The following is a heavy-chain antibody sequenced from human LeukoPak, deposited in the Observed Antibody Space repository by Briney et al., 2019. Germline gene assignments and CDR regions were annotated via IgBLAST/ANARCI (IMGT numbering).Heavy chain of an antibody. Sequence: ASVKVSCKAAGYTFTSYGISWMRQAPGQGLEWMGWISAYNGNTNYAQNLQGRVTMTTDTSKSTAYVELRGLRSDGRAVYCCARVSVAWGQGALVTVSS. V-gene: IGHV1-18*01. CDR1: GYTFTSYG. CDR2: ISAYNGNT. D-gene: IGHD6-19*01. CDR3: ARVSVA. J-gene: IGHJ4*02.